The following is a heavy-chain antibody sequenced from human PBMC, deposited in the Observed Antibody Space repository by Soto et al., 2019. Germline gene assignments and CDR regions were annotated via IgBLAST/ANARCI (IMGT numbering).Heavy chain of an antibody. CDR2: IKQDESDK. J-gene: IGHJ5*02. CDR1: GFRFRDYW. D-gene: IGHD3-16*02. Sequence: PGGSLRLSCAVSGFRFRDYWMSWVRQARGKGLEWVANIKQDESDKYYVDSVKGRFTISRDNAENALYLQMNSLRVEDTAVYYCAAYCYTMTCTHFHGYSWGQGTQVTVS. CDR3: AAYCYTMTCTHFHGYS. V-gene: IGHV3-7*03.